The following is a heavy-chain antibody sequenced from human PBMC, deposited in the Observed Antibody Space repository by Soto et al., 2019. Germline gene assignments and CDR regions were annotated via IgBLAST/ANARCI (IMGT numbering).Heavy chain of an antibody. V-gene: IGHV4-59*01. D-gene: IGHD6-13*01. CDR3: ARVQYSSSWYVYFDY. J-gene: IGHJ4*02. CDR1: GGSISSYY. CDR2: IYYSGST. Sequence: SSETLSLTCTVSGGSISSYYWSWIRQPPGKGLEWIGYIYYSGSTNYNPSLKSRVTISVDTSKNQFSLKLSSVTAADTAVYYCARVQYSSSWYVYFDYWGQGTLVTVSS.